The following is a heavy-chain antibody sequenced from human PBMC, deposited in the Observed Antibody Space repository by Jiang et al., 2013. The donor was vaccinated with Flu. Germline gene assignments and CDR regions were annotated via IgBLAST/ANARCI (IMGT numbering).Heavy chain of an antibody. CDR1: GGYFGGHS. CDR3: ARVVGRLQLLPFDY. CDR2: IDLSKGT. V-gene: IGHV4-34*01. Sequence: LLKPSETLSLTCGVYGGYFGGHSWSWFRQPPGKGLEWIGEIDLSKGTNYNPSLASRVTISADTSKKQFSLKLSSVTAADTAVYYCARVVGRLQLLPFDYWGQGTPVVVSS. D-gene: IGHD2-2*01. J-gene: IGHJ4*02.